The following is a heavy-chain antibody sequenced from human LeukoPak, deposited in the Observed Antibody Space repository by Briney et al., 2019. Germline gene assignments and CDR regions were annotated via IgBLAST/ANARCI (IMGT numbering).Heavy chain of an antibody. D-gene: IGHD2-15*01. V-gene: IGHV4-30-4*01. J-gene: IGHJ4*02. CDR3: ARDQDGVAYFDY. CDR1: GGSISSGDYY. Sequence: PSETLSLTCTVSGGSISSGDYYWSWIRQPPGKGLEWIGYIYYSGSTYYNPSLKSRVTISVDTSKNQFSLKLSSVTAADTAVYYCARDQDGVAYFDYWGQGTLVTVSS. CDR2: IYYSGST.